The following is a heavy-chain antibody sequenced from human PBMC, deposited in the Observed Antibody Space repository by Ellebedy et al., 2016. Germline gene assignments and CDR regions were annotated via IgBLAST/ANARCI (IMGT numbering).Heavy chain of an antibody. CDR3: ANSQWLRFAY. J-gene: IGHJ4*02. V-gene: IGHV3-23*01. CDR2: LSDSGGTT. Sequence: GESLKISXAASGFTFSNYAMSWVRQALGKGLEWVSALSDSGGTTHYADSVKGRFTISRDNSKNTLYLQINSLRAEDTAIYYCANSQWLRFAYWGQGTLVTVSS. CDR1: GFTFSNYA. D-gene: IGHD5-12*01.